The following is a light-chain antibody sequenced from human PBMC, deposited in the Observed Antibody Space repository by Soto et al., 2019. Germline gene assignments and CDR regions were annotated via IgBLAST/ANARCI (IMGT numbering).Light chain of an antibody. V-gene: IGKV3-11*01. J-gene: IGKJ4*01. CDR3: QQRSNWLT. CDR2: DAS. CDR1: QSVSSY. Sequence: EIVLTQSPATLSLSPGERATLSCRASQSVSSYLAWYQQKPGQAPRLLIYDASSRATGIPARFSGSGSGTAFPLTISSLEPEDFAVYYCQQRSNWLTFGGGTKVEIK.